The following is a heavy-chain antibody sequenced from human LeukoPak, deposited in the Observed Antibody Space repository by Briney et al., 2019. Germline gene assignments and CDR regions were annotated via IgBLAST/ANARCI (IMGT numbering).Heavy chain of an antibody. CDR1: GGSISSYY. D-gene: IGHD4-11*01. V-gene: IGHV4-59*01. Sequence: SETLSLTCTVSGGSISSYYWSRIRQPPGKGLEWIGYIYYSGSTNYNPSLKSRVTISVDTSMNQFSLKLSSVTAADTAVYYCARVGGSNYYYYGMDVWGQGTTVTVSS. CDR3: ARVGGSNYYYYGMDV. CDR2: IYYSGST. J-gene: IGHJ6*02.